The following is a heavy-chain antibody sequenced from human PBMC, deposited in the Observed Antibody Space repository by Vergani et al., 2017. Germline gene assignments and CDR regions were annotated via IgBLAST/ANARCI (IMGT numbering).Heavy chain of an antibody. CDR3: ARDTRESTRYYYYGMDV. D-gene: IGHD2-2*01. CDR2: IIPIFGTA. CDR1: GGTFSSSA. J-gene: IGHJ6*02. V-gene: IGHV1-69*13. Sequence: QVQLVQSGAEVKKPGSSVKVSCKASGGTFSSSAISWVRQAPGQGLEWMGRIIPIFGTANYAQKFQGRVTITADESTSTAYMELSSLRSEDTAVYYCARDTRESTRYYYYGMDVWGQGTTVTVSS.